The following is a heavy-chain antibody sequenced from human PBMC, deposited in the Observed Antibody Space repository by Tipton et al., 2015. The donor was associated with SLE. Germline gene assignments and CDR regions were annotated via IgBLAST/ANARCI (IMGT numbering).Heavy chain of an antibody. CDR3: AAYGGWGAALL. Sequence: TLSLTCTVSGGSISSYYWSWIRQPPGKGLEWIGYIYFSGSTNYNPSLKSRVTMSVDTSKIQFSLKLSSVTAADTAVYYCAAYGGWGAALLWGQRTLVTVSS. CDR1: GGSISSYY. V-gene: IGHV4-59*01. D-gene: IGHD3-16*01. J-gene: IGHJ4*02. CDR2: IYFSGST.